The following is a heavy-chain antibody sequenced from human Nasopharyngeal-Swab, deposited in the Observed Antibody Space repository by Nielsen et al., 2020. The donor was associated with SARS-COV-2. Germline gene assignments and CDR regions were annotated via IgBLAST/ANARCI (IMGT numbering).Heavy chain of an antibody. J-gene: IGHJ4*02. CDR2: INHSGST. Sequence: PGKGLEWIGEINHSGSTNYNPSPKSRVTISVDTSKNQFSLKLSSVTAADTAVYYCARGVIAAAGGDYWGQGTLVTVSS. CDR3: ARGVIAAAGGDY. D-gene: IGHD6-13*01. V-gene: IGHV4-34*01.